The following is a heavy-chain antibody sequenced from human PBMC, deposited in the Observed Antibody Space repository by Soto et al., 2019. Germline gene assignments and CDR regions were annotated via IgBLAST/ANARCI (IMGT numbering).Heavy chain of an antibody. Sequence: EASVKVSCKVSGYTLTELSMHWVRQAPGKGLEWMGGFDPEDGKTIYAQKFQGRVTMTEDTSTDTAYMEVRSLRSEDTAVYYCATDYNYDILTGPFFWGQGTMVTV. CDR1: GYTLTELS. CDR3: ATDYNYDILTGPFF. CDR2: FDPEDGKT. D-gene: IGHD3-9*01. J-gene: IGHJ3*01. V-gene: IGHV1-24*01.